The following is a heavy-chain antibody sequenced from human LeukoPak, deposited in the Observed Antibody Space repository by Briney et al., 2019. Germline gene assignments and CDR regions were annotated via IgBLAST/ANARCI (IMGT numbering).Heavy chain of an antibody. J-gene: IGHJ5*02. V-gene: IGHV1-46*01. Sequence: ASVKVSCKASGYTFTSYYMHWVRQAPGQGLEWMGIINPSGGSTSYAQKFQGRATMTRDMSTSTVYMELSSLRSEDTAVYYCARDRASSSWYGIWFDPWGQGTLVTVSS. D-gene: IGHD6-13*01. CDR1: GYTFTSYY. CDR3: ARDRASSSWYGIWFDP. CDR2: INPSGGST.